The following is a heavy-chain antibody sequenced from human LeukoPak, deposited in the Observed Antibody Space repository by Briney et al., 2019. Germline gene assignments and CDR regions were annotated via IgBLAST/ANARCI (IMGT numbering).Heavy chain of an antibody. CDR1: GFTFSSFN. Sequence: GGSLRLSCSGSGFTFSSFNMNWVRQSPGKGLEWVSSISSSSNYIYYANSVKGRFTISRDNAKNSVYLQMNSLRAEDTAIYFCAKDMLASAGFRLDPWGQGTLVSVSS. J-gene: IGHJ5*02. CDR2: ISSSSNYI. V-gene: IGHV3-21*01. D-gene: IGHD6-13*01. CDR3: AKDMLASAGFRLDP.